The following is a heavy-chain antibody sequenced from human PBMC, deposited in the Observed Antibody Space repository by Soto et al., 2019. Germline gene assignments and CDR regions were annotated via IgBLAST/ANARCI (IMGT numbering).Heavy chain of an antibody. Sequence: QVQLVQSGAEVKKPGSSVKVSCKASGGTFSSYAISWVRQAPGQGLEWMGGIIPIFGTANYAQKFQGRVTITADKYTSTAYMELSSLRSEDTAVYYCARDRDTAMDYYYYYGMDVWGQGTTVTVSS. D-gene: IGHD5-18*01. J-gene: IGHJ6*02. CDR1: GGTFSSYA. V-gene: IGHV1-69*06. CDR2: IIPIFGTA. CDR3: ARDRDTAMDYYYYYGMDV.